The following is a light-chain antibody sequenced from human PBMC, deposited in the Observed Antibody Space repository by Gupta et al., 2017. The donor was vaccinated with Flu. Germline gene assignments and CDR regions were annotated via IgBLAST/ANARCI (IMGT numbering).Light chain of an antibody. CDR1: SSNIESNA. CDR3: AEWDDRINGLI. CDR2: SNN. J-gene: IGLJ2*01. Sequence: RVTISCSGSSSNIESNAVNWYQQLTGAAPKLLIYSNNQRPSGVPDRFSGSKSGTSASLAISGLQSEDEAEYYCAEWDDRINGLIFGGGTKLTVL. V-gene: IGLV1-44*01.